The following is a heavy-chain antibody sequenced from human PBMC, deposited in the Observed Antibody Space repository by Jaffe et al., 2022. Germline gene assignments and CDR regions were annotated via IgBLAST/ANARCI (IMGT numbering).Heavy chain of an antibody. CDR1: GFSNSG. Sequence: QVQLVESGGALVQPGGSLRLSCASSGFSNSGIHWVRQAPGRGLEWVAFIRQDGSDKYYGHFVKGRFTVSRDNSKNTVYLQLNSLRAEDTAMYYCAKDLRDSYTLDYWGQGTLVTVSS. V-gene: IGHV3-30*02. J-gene: IGHJ4*02. D-gene: IGHD2-15*01. CDR2: IRQDGSDK. CDR3: AKDLRDSYTLDY.